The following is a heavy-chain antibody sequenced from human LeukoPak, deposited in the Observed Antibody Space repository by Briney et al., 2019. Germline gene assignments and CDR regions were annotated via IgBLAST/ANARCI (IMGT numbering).Heavy chain of an antibody. Sequence: GGSLRLSCAASGFTFSSYWMSWVRQAPGKGLEWVANIKQDGSEKYYVDSVKGRFTISRDNAKNSLYLQMNSLRAEDTAVYYCAKPTGVNTVTAPFEYWGQGTLGTVSS. CDR2: IKQDGSEK. CDR3: AKPTGVNTVTAPFEY. V-gene: IGHV3-7*03. D-gene: IGHD4-17*01. J-gene: IGHJ4*02. CDR1: GFTFSSYW.